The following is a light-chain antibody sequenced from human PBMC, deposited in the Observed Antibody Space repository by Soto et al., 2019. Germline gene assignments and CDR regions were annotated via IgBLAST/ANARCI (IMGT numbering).Light chain of an antibody. Sequence: QSALTQPPSVSGSPGQSVTISCTGTSSDVGSYNRVSWYQQPPGTAPKLMIYEVSNRPSGVPDRFSGSKSGNTASLTISGLQAEDEADYYCSSYTSSSVGVFGGGTKLTVL. CDR3: SSYTSSSVGV. CDR2: EVS. J-gene: IGLJ3*02. V-gene: IGLV2-18*02. CDR1: SSDVGSYNR.